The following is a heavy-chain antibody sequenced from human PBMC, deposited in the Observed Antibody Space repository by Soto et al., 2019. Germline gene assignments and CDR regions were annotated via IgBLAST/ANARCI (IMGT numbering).Heavy chain of an antibody. CDR3: ARGGRGYSSAPRYYFDY. J-gene: IGHJ4*02. CDR2: IIPIFATV. Sequence: QVPLVQSGSEVKKPGSSVKVSCKASGGSFSSNPISWVRQAPGQGLEWMAGIIPIFATVHYAQKFQGRVTITADESTSTAYMELTSLRSEDTAVYFCARGGRGYSSAPRYYFDYWGQGTLVTVS. V-gene: IGHV1-69*01. CDR1: GGSFSSNP. D-gene: IGHD5-18*01.